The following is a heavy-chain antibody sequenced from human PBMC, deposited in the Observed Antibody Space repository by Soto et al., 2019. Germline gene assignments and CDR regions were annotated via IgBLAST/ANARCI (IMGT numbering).Heavy chain of an antibody. CDR2: VNSDGSST. D-gene: IGHD2-15*01. CDR3: VRGRIGSGPPTDY. Sequence: GGSLRLSCAASGFTFSRYWMHWVRQAPGKGLVWVSRVNSDGSSTTYADSVKGRLTISRDNAKSTLYLQMNSLRAEDTAIYYCVRGRIGSGPPTDYWGQGTLVTVSS. CDR1: GFTFSRYW. V-gene: IGHV3-74*03. J-gene: IGHJ4*02.